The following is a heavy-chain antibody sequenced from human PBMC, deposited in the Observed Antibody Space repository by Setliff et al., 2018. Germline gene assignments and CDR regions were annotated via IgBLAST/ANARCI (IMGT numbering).Heavy chain of an antibody. J-gene: IGHJ4*02. CDR2: ISPYNGDT. CDR3: ARSPPNRGSGSGWYGDV. CDR1: GYSFTSYG. D-gene: IGHD6-19*01. Sequence: ASVKVSCKASGYSFTSYGITWVRQAPGQGLEWMGWISPYNGDTRFQQKFQGRVTVTTDTPTSTGYLELRSLTSDDTAVYYCARSPPNRGSGSGWYGDVWGQGTLVTVS. V-gene: IGHV1-18*04.